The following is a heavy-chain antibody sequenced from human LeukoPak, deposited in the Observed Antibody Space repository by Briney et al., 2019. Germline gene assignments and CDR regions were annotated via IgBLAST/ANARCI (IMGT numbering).Heavy chain of an antibody. CDR2: MNPNSGYT. CDR1: GYTFTSYD. D-gene: IGHD2-15*01. V-gene: IGHV1-8*01. Sequence: GASVTVSCTASGYTFTSYDINWVRQATGQGLEWMGWMNPNSGYTGHAQKFQGRVTMTRNTSISTAYMELSSLRSEDTAVYYCARGPAASHRNWFDPWGQGTLVTVSS. CDR3: ARGPAASHRNWFDP. J-gene: IGHJ5*02.